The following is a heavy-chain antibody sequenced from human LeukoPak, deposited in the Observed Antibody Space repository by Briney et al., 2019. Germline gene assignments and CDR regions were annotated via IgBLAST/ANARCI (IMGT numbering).Heavy chain of an antibody. CDR3: ARGQTIEGATGVF. CDR2: INHSGST. Sequence: SETLSLTCAVYGGSFSGYYWSWIRQPPGKGLEWLWEINHSGSTNYNPSLKSRVTISVDTSKNPFSMKLSSVTAADTAVYYCARGQTIEGATGVFWGEGALVTV. V-gene: IGHV4-34*01. J-gene: IGHJ4*02. D-gene: IGHD1-26*01. CDR1: GGSFSGYY.